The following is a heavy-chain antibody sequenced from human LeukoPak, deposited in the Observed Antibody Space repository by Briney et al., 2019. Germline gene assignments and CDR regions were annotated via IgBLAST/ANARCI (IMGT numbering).Heavy chain of an antibody. CDR2: IYTSGST. CDR1: GGSISSYY. D-gene: IGHD1-26*01. J-gene: IGHJ4*02. V-gene: IGHV4-4*07. Sequence: SETLSLTCTVSGGSISSYYWSWIRQPAGKGLEWIGRIYTSGSTNYNASLKSRVSMSVGTSKNQFSLKLSSVTAADTVVFYCARENSGSYREFDYWGQGTLVTVSS. CDR3: ARENSGSYREFDY.